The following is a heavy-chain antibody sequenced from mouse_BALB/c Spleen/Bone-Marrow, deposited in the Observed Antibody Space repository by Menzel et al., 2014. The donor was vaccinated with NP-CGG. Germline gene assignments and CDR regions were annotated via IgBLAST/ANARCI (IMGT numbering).Heavy chain of an antibody. CDR3: ARDRGYDSYYAMDY. V-gene: IGHV2-6-7*01. D-gene: IGHD2-2*01. CDR2: IWGDGST. CDR1: GFSLTGYG. J-gene: IGHJ4*01. Sequence: VQLVESGPGLVAPSQSLSITCTVSGFSLTGYGVNWVRQPPGKGLEWLGMIWGDGSTDYNSALKSRLSISKVNSKSQVFLKMNSLQTDDTARYYCARDRGYDSYYAMDYWGQGTSVTVSS.